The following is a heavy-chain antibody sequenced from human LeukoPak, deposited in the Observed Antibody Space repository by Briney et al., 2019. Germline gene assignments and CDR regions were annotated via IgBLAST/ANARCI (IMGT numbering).Heavy chain of an antibody. V-gene: IGHV4-39*07. D-gene: IGHD3-10*01. J-gene: IGHJ5*02. CDR1: GDSISSRSYY. Sequence: PSETLSLTCTVSGDSISSRSYYWGWIRQPPGKGLEWIGSIYYSGSTNYNPSLKSRVTISVDTSKNQFSLKLSSVTAADTAVYYCARVVMYYYGSGSPNWFDPWGQGTLVTVSS. CDR2: IYYSGST. CDR3: ARVVMYYYGSGSPNWFDP.